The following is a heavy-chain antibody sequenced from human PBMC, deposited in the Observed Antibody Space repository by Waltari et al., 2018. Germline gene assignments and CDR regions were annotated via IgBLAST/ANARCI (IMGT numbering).Heavy chain of an antibody. D-gene: IGHD2-15*01. J-gene: IGHJ6*02. CDR1: GGSFAGYY. Sequence: QVQLQQWGAGLLQPSETLSLPCAVYGGSFAGYYWGWVRQRPGKGLEWIGEINHAANTNYNPSLRSRVIMSVDTSKNQFSLKLTFVTAADTGVYYCVRLEDCSGPGGNCYSGDPFAMDVWGQGTTVTVSS. CDR2: INHAANT. V-gene: IGHV4-34*01. CDR3: VRLEDCSGPGGNCYSGDPFAMDV.